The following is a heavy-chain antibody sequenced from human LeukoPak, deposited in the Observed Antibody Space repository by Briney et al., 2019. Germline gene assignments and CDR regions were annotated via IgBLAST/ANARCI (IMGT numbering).Heavy chain of an antibody. J-gene: IGHJ4*02. D-gene: IGHD3-3*01. CDR3: ARHKATIFGVVIEGDY. Sequence: RLPRQIPSHGPCLGVTSYWIGWVRPSTGKGMEWMGIIIPGDFDTRYSPSFQGQVTISADKSISTAYLQWSSLKASDTTMYYCARHKATIFGVVIEGDYWGQGTLVTVSS. CDR1: CLGVTSYW. CDR2: IIPGDFDT. V-gene: IGHV5-51*01.